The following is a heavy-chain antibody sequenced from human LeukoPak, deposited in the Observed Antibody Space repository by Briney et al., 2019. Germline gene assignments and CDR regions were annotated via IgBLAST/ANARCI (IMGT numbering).Heavy chain of an antibody. CDR3: VTDGCYPGSGRSYYFDY. CDR2: ISSNGGST. J-gene: IGHJ4*02. D-gene: IGHD3-10*01. V-gene: IGHV3-64D*06. CDR1: GFTFSSYG. Sequence: GGSLRLSCAASGFTFSSYGMNWVRQAPGQGLEYVSAISSNGGSTYYADSVKGRFTISRDNSKNTLYLQMSSLRAEDTAVYYCVTDGCYPGSGRSYYFDYWGQGTLVTVSS.